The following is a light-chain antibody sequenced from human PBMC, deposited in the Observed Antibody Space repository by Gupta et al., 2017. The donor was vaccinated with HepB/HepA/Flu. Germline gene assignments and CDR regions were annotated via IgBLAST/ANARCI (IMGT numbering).Light chain of an antibody. CDR1: SSNIGAGYD. V-gene: IGLV1-40*01. J-gene: IGLJ3*02. CDR2: GNS. CDR3: QSYDSSLSGYWV. Sequence: QSVLTPPPSVSAPPGQRVTISCTGSSSNIGAGYDVHWYQQLPGTAPKLLIYGNSNRPSGVPDRFSGSKSGTSASLAITGLQAEDEADYYCQSYDSSLSGYWVFGGGTKLTVL.